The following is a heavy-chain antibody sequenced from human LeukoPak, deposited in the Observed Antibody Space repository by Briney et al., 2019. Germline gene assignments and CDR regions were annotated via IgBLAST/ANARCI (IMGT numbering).Heavy chain of an antibody. D-gene: IGHD6-13*01. V-gene: IGHV1-2*02. CDR2: INPNSGGT. CDR3: ASTLGSSSWYSQGMDV. Sequence: ASVKVSCKASGYTFTGYYMHWVRQAPGQGLEWMGWINPNSGGTNYAQKFQGRVTMTRDTSISTAYMELSRLRSDDTAVYYCASTLGSSSWYSQGMDVWGQGTTVTVSS. J-gene: IGHJ6*02. CDR1: GYTFTGYY.